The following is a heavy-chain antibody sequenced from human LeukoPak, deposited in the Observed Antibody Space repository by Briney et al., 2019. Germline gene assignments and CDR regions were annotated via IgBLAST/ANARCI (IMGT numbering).Heavy chain of an antibody. Sequence: SVKVSCKASGGTFSSYAISWVRQAPGQGLEWMGGIIPIFGTANYAQKFQGRVTITPDESTSTAYMELSSLRSEDTAVYYCARDGYLTEEYYYYYYYMDVWGKGTTVTVSS. D-gene: IGHD5-12*01. CDR1: GGTFSSYA. CDR2: IIPIFGTA. V-gene: IGHV1-69*13. CDR3: ARDGYLTEEYYYYYYYMDV. J-gene: IGHJ6*03.